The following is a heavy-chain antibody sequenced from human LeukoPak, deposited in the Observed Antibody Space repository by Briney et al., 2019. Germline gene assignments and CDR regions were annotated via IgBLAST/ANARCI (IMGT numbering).Heavy chain of an antibody. Sequence: GASVKVSCNASGYTFTSYYMHWVRQAPGQGLEWMGIINPSGGSTSYAQKFQGRVTMTRDTSTSTVYMELSSLRSEDTAMYYCARHVDIVVVPAGGTNFGYMDVWGKGTTVTISS. V-gene: IGHV1-46*01. J-gene: IGHJ6*03. D-gene: IGHD2-2*01. CDR2: INPSGGST. CDR3: ARHVDIVVVPAGGTNFGYMDV. CDR1: GYTFTSYY.